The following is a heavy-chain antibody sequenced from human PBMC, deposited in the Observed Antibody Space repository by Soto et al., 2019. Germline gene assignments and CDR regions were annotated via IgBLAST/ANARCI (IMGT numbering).Heavy chain of an antibody. D-gene: IGHD5-12*01. CDR2: IYYSGST. Sequence: SETLSLTCTVSGGPISSGGYYWSWIRQHPGKGLEWIGYIYYSGSTYYNPSRKSRVTISVDTSKNQFSLKLSSVTAADTAVYYCARDLRRDGYNYFDYWGQGTLVNVSA. J-gene: IGHJ4*02. CDR1: GGPISSGGYY. CDR3: ARDLRRDGYNYFDY. V-gene: IGHV4-31*03.